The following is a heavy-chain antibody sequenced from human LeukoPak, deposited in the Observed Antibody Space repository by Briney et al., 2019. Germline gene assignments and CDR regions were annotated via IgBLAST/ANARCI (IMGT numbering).Heavy chain of an antibody. CDR1: GFTFNNYA. Sequence: PGGSLRPSCAASGFTFNNYAMSWVRQALGKGLEWVSGISDSGGSTYYADSVKGRFTISRDNSKNTLYLQMNSLRAEDTAVYYCAKPTCSGGRCYFDYWGQGTLVTVSS. CDR2: ISDSGGST. V-gene: IGHV3-23*01. D-gene: IGHD2-15*01. J-gene: IGHJ4*02. CDR3: AKPTCSGGRCYFDY.